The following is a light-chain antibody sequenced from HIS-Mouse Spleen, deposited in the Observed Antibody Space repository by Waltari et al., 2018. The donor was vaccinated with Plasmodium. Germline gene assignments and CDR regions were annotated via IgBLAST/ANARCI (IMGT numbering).Light chain of an antibody. CDR2: EDS. J-gene: IGLJ3*02. V-gene: IGLV3-10*01. Sequence: SYELTQPPSVSVSPGQTARLTCSGDALPKKYAYWYQQKSGQAPERVIYEDSKRPAGIPGVFSGSSSVTRATLTISGAQVEDEADYYCYSTDSSGNHRVFGGGTKLAVL. CDR1: ALPKKY. CDR3: YSTDSSGNHRV.